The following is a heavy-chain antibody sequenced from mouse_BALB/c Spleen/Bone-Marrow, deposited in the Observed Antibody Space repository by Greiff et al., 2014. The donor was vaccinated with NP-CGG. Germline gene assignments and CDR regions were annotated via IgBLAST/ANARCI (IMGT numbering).Heavy chain of an antibody. J-gene: IGHJ3*01. CDR3: ARVFTTATWGFAY. CDR1: GFSLTSYG. CDR2: IWAGGST. V-gene: IGHV2-9*02. Sequence: VKLVESGPGLVAPSQSLSITCTVSGFSLTSYGVHWVRQPPGKGLEWLGAIWAGGSTNXNSALMSRLSITKDNSKSQVFLEMDSLQTDDTAMYYCARVFTTATWGFAYWGRGTLVTVSA. D-gene: IGHD1-2*01.